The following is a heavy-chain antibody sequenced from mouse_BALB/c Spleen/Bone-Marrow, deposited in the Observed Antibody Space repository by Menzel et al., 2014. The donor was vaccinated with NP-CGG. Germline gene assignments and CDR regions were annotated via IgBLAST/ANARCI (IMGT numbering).Heavy chain of an antibody. Sequence: VQLKDSGAELVKPGASVKLSCTASGFNIKDTYMHWVKQRPEQGLEWIGRIDPANGNTKYDPKFQGKVTITADTSSNTAYLQLSSLTSEDTAVYYCARWEYYAMDYWGQGISVTVSS. CDR1: GFNIKDTY. J-gene: IGHJ4*01. V-gene: IGHV14-3*02. CDR2: IDPANGNT. D-gene: IGHD4-1*01. CDR3: ARWEYYAMDY.